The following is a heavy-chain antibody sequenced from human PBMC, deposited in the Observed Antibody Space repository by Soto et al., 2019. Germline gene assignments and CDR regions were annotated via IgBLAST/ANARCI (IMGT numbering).Heavy chain of an antibody. D-gene: IGHD5-12*01. CDR1: GGSISSGDYY. CDR3: ARDYGTGRDGYNL. CDR2: IYYSGST. V-gene: IGHV4-30-4*01. Sequence: SETLSLTCTVSGGSISSGDYYWSWIRQPPVKGLEWIGYIYYSGSTYYNPSLKSRVTISVDTSKNQFSLKLSSVTAADTAVYYCARDYGTGRDGYNLWGQGTLVTVS. J-gene: IGHJ5*02.